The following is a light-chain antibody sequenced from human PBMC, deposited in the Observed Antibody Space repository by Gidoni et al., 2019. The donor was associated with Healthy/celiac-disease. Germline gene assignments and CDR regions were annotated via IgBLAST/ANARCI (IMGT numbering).Light chain of an antibody. J-gene: IGLJ2*01. CDR2: DVS. CDR3: SSYTSSITVL. Sequence: QSALTQPASVSGSPGQSITISCTGTSNYVGAYNFVSWYQQHPGKVPKVIIYDVSYRPSGVSNRFSGSKSGNTASLTISGLQAEDEADYYCSSYTSSITVLFGGGTKLTVL. V-gene: IGLV2-14*03. CDR1: SNYVGAYNF.